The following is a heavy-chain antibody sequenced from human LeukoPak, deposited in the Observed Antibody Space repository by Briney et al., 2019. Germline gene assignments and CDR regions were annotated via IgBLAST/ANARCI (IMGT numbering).Heavy chain of an antibody. Sequence: SVKVSCKASGGTFSSYAISWVRQAPGQGLEWMGGIIPIFGTANYAQKFQGRVTITADESTSTAYMELSSLRSEDTAVYYCARRPNYYDSSGYVGAFDIWGQGTMVTVSA. CDR2: IIPIFGTA. J-gene: IGHJ3*02. CDR1: GGTFSSYA. V-gene: IGHV1-69*13. CDR3: ARRPNYYDSSGYVGAFDI. D-gene: IGHD3-22*01.